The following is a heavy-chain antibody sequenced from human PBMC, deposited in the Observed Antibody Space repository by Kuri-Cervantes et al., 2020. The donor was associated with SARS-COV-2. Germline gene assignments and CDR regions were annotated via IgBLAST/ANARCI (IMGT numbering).Heavy chain of an antibody. D-gene: IGHD6-13*01. Sequence: ASVKVSCKASGYTFTTYDINWVRQAPGQGLEWMGWMDPTSGKTGYAQTFQGRVIMTRDTSISTAFMELSSLRSEDTAVYYCARGFAGTLYYYYMDVWGKGTTVTVSS. CDR3: ARGFAGTLYYYYMDV. V-gene: IGHV1-8*01. J-gene: IGHJ6*03. CDR2: MDPTSGKT. CDR1: GYTFTTYD.